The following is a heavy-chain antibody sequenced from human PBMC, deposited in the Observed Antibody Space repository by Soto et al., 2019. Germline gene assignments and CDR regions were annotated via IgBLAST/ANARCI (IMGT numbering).Heavy chain of an antibody. J-gene: IGHJ4*02. Sequence: PVGSLRLSCAASGFTFSSYAMSWVRQAPGKELEWVSAISGSGDATYYADSVKGRFSIFRDNSKNTLYLQMNSLKADDTAVFYCVIQTGLEVTGPDYWGQATMVTV. CDR2: ISGSGDAT. D-gene: IGHD6-19*01. V-gene: IGHV3-23*01. CDR1: GFTFSSYA. CDR3: VIQTGLEVTGPDY.